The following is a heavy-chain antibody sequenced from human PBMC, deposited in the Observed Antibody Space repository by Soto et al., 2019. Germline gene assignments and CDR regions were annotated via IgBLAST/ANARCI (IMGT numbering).Heavy chain of an antibody. CDR1: GYTFTSYA. CDR3: AGADIAVAGTASDY. J-gene: IGHJ4*02. D-gene: IGHD6-19*01. Sequence: ASVKVSCKASGYTFTSYAMHWVRQAPGQRLEWMGWINAGNGNTKYSQKFQGRVTITRDTSASTAYMELSSLRSEDTAVYYCAGADIAVAGTASDYWGQGTLVTVSS. CDR2: INAGNGNT. V-gene: IGHV1-3*01.